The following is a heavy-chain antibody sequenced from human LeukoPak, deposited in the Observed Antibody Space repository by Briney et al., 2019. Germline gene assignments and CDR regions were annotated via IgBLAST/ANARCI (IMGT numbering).Heavy chain of an antibody. CDR1: GFTFSSYA. CDR2: ISGSGGST. D-gene: IGHD3-22*01. V-gene: IGHV3-23*01. Sequence: PGGSLRLPCAASGFTFSSYAMSWVRQAPGKGLEWVSAISGSGGSTYYADSVKGRFTISRDNSKNTLYLQMNSLRAEDTAVYYCAKIPFAPYYYDSSGSGWYYFDYWGQGTLVAVSS. CDR3: AKIPFAPYYYDSSGSGWYYFDY. J-gene: IGHJ4*02.